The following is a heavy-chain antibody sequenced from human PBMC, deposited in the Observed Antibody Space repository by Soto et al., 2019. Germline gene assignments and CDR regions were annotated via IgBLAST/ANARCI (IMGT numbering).Heavy chain of an antibody. J-gene: IGHJ4*02. Sequence: GGSLRLSCAASGFTFSNAWMNWVRQAPGKGLEWVGRIKSKTDGGTTDYAAPVKGRFTISRDDSKNTLYLQMNSLKTEDTAVYYCTTIAAAGTHYFDYWGQGTLVTVSS. V-gene: IGHV3-15*07. CDR3: TTIAAAGTHYFDY. CDR2: IKSKTDGGTT. D-gene: IGHD6-13*01. CDR1: GFTFSNAW.